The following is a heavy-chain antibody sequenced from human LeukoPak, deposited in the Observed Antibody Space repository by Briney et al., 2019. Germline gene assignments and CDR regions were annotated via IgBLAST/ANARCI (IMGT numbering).Heavy chain of an antibody. CDR2: IYYSGST. V-gene: IGHV4-30-4*01. CDR3: ARHPAAMISFDY. Sequence: SQTLSLTCTVSVGSNSRGEYYWSWIRQPPGKGLEWIGYIYYSGSTYYNPSLKSRVTISVATSKNKLSLRLSVVTAANTAVYYCARHPAAMISFDYWGQGTLVTVSS. J-gene: IGHJ4*02. D-gene: IGHD2-2*01. CDR1: VGSNSRGEYY.